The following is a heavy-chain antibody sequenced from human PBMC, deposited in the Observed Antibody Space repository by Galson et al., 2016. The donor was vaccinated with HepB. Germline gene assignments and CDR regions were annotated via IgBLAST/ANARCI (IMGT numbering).Heavy chain of an antibody. CDR2: ISSSSAYK. Sequence: SLRLSCAASGFTFSTYSMNWVRQTPGKGLEWVSSISSSSAYKYYADSVEGRFTISRDNAKKSLYLEMNSLKDEETGLYYCARDWVLRFLGNTWYFDLWGRGTMVGVSA. D-gene: IGHD3-3*01. CDR1: GFTFSTYS. CDR3: ARDWVLRFLGNTWYFDL. V-gene: IGHV3-21*01. J-gene: IGHJ2*01.